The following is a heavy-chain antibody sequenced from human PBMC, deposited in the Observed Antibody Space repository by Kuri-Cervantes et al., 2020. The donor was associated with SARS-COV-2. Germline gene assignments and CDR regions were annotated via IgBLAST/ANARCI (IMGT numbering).Heavy chain of an antibody. CDR2: INHSGST. J-gene: IGHJ6*03. D-gene: IGHD4-23*01. CDR3: ARGRGVTPWGYYYYMDV. V-gene: IGHV4-34*01. Sequence: ESLKISCAVYGRSFSGYYWNWIRQSPGKGLEWIGEINHSGSTNFNPSLKSRVTISVDTSKNQFSLKLSSVTAADTAVYYCARGRGVTPWGYYYYMDVWGKGTAVTVSS. CDR1: GRSFSGYY.